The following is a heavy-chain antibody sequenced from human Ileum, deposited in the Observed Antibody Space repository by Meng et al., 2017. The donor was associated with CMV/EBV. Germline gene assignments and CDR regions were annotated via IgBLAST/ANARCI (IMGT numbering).Heavy chain of an antibody. CDR1: FIFSGSA. CDR3: IRLHDFWSGYTDHIP. J-gene: IGHJ5*02. CDR2: IRSNANSYET. D-gene: IGHD3-3*01. V-gene: IGHV3-73*01. Sequence: FIFSGSAMHWVRQASGKGLEWVGHIRSNANSYETAYAASVKGRFTISRDDSKNTAYPQMNSLKTEDTAVYYCIRLHDFWSGYTDHIPWGQGTLVTVSS.